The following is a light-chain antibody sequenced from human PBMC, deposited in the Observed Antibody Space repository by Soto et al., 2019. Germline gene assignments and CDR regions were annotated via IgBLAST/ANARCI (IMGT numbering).Light chain of an antibody. CDR2: AAS. CDR3: LQYNASPWT. CDR1: QSINSW. Sequence: IQMTQSPSTLSASVGDRVTITCRASQSINSWLAWYQQKPGKAPKVLIYAASNLESGVPSRFSGSGSRTEFTLAISSLQPDDFATYYCLQYNASPWTFGQGTKVDIK. J-gene: IGKJ1*01. V-gene: IGKV1-5*01.